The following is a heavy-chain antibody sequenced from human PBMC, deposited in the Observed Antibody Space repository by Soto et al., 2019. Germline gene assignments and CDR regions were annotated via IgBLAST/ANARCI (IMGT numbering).Heavy chain of an antibody. J-gene: IGHJ6*03. D-gene: IGHD3-3*01. CDR2: INHSGST. V-gene: IGHV4-34*01. Sequence: GGSCVDLCCRCIIKPQGKGLEWIGEINHSGSTNYNPSLESRVTISVDTSKNQFSLKLSSVTAADTAVYYCARGRSVRFLEWSLSSYYYMDVWGKGTTVTVSS. CDR3: ARGRSVRFLEWSLSSYYYMDV. CDR1: GGSCVDLC.